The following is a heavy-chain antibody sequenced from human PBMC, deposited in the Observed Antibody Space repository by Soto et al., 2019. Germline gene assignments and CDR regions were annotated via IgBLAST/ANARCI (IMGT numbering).Heavy chain of an antibody. Sequence: GESLKISCKGSGYSFTSYWIGWVRQMPGKGLEWMGIIYPGDSDTRYSPSFQGQVTISADKSISTAYLQWSSLKASDTAMYYCARGVVVVAATQLPTDVYFDYWGQGTLVTVSS. J-gene: IGHJ4*02. D-gene: IGHD2-15*01. CDR2: IYPGDSDT. CDR3: ARGVVVVAATQLPTDVYFDY. V-gene: IGHV5-51*01. CDR1: GYSFTSYW.